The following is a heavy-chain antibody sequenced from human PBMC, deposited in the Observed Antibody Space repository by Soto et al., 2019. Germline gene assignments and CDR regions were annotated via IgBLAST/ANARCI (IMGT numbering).Heavy chain of an antibody. D-gene: IGHD6-6*01. V-gene: IGHV4-4*02. CDR2: LYHSGRT. J-gene: IGHJ5*02. Sequence: SETLSLTCPASGGSISSSNWWRWLRQPPGQGLEGIGELYHSGRTNFSPSRTIRVTISVDKSKNQFSLKLSSVTAADTAVYYCARDSSSSYSGWFDPWGQGTLVTVSS. CDR3: ARDSSSSYSGWFDP. CDR1: GGSISSSNW.